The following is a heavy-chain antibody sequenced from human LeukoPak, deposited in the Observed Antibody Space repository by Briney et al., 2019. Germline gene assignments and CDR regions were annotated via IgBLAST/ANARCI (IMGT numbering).Heavy chain of an antibody. Sequence: ASVKVSCKASGYTFTGYYMHRVRQAPGQGLEWMGWINPNSGGTNYAQKFQGWVTMTRDTSISTAYMELSRLRSDDTAVYYCARAGMGTGSGSYYLEDAFDIWGQGTMVTVSS. CDR2: INPNSGGT. D-gene: IGHD3-10*01. CDR1: GYTFTGYY. J-gene: IGHJ3*02. V-gene: IGHV1-2*04. CDR3: ARAGMGTGSGSYYLEDAFDI.